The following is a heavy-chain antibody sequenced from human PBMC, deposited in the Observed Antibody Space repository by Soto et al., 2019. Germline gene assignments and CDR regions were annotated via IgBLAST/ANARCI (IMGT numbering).Heavy chain of an antibody. CDR2: SFYSGIT. Sequence: QVQLQESGPRLVKPLQTLSLTCTVSGDSINSGDYYWCWIRQPPGRGLEWVGYSFYSGITDYNPSLKRQMTISMVTSKNQFSLRWNSGTAADTAVYFGARWSGVGLAGMDVWGQGTTVSVSS. V-gene: IGHV4-30-4*01. J-gene: IGHJ6*02. CDR3: ARWSGVGLAGMDV. D-gene: IGHD3-10*01. CDR1: GDSINSGDYY.